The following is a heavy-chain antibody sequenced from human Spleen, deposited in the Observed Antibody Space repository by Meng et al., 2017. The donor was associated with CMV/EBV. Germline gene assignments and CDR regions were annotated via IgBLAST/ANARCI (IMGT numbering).Heavy chain of an antibody. CDR2: IYYSGST. J-gene: IGHJ4*02. Sequence: GSLRLSCTVSGGSISSSSYYWGWIRQPPGKGLEWIGSIYYSGSTYYNPSLKSRVTISVDTSKNQFSLKLSSVTAADTAVYYCARDSSPVVVVTATAFDYWGQGTLVTVSS. V-gene: IGHV4-39*07. CDR1: GGSISSSSYY. D-gene: IGHD2-15*01. CDR3: ARDSSPVVVVTATAFDY.